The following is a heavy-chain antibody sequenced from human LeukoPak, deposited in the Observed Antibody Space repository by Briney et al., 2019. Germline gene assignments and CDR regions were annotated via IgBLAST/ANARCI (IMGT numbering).Heavy chain of an antibody. CDR2: IKQDGSEK. D-gene: IGHD6-19*01. CDR1: GFTFSSYW. Sequence: TGGSLRLSCAAAGFTFSSYWMSWVRQAPGKGLEWVANIKQDGSEKYYVDSGKGRFTNSRDNAKNSLYLQMNSLRAEDTAVYYCARDQAVAGIDYWGQGTLVTVSS. V-gene: IGHV3-7*01. CDR3: ARDQAVAGIDY. J-gene: IGHJ4*02.